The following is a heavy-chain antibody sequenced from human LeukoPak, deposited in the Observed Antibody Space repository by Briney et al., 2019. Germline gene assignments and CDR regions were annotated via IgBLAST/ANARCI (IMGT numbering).Heavy chain of an antibody. Sequence: ASVKVSCKASGYTFTGYYMHWVRQAPGQGLEWMGWINPNSGDTKPAQKFQGRVTMTRDTSISVAYMELSSLQSDDTAVYYCARNPDEHWLDESENWYFDLWGSGTLVTVSS. CDR1: GYTFTGYY. J-gene: IGHJ2*01. CDR2: INPNSGDT. V-gene: IGHV1-2*02. D-gene: IGHD6-19*01. CDR3: ARNPDEHWLDESENWYFDL.